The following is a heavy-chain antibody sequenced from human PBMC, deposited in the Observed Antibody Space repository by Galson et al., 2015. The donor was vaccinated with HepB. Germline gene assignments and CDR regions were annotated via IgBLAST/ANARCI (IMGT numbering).Heavy chain of an antibody. Sequence: SVKVSCKASGYIFITYGINWVRQAPGQGLEWLGWISPYNGHTNYAQKFQGRVTMTTDTSTKTGYMELRSLNSDDTAVYFCARDGRADGVDMSSWYSGPAVWFDPWGQGTLVTVSS. CDR3: ARDGRADGVDMSSWYSGPAVWFDP. V-gene: IGHV1-18*01. D-gene: IGHD2-15*01. J-gene: IGHJ5*02. CDR2: ISPYNGHT. CDR1: GYIFITYG.